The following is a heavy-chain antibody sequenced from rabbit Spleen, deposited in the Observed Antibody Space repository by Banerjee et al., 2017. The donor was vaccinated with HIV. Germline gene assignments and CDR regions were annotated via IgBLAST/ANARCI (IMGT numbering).Heavy chain of an antibody. J-gene: IGHJ3*01. CDR3: VRDRATMTMMITLDL. CDR1: GFSFSEFSFNGGYD. Sequence: QSLEESGGGLVKPGASLTLTCKASGFSFSEFSFNGGYDMCWVRQAPGKGLEWIACIYAGSSDSSYSATWAKGRFTISSDNAQNTVDLQMNSLTDADTATYFCVRDRATMTMMITLDLWGPGTLVT. V-gene: IGHV1S40*01. D-gene: IGHD2-1*01. CDR2: IYAGSSDSS.